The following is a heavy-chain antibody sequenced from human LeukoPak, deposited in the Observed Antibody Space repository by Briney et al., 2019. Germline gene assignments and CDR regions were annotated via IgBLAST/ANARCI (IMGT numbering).Heavy chain of an antibody. J-gene: IGHJ6*02. CDR3: AKDMYPGRNYYYYYGMDV. CDR2: ISYDGNDK. D-gene: IGHD2-2*01. Sequence: GRSLRLSCAASGFTFSNSGLHWVRQAPGKGLEWVAVISYDGNDKYYADSVKGRFTISRDNSKNTLYLQMNSLRAEDTAVYYCAKDMYPGRNYYYYYGMDVGGQGTTVTVSS. CDR1: GFTFSNSG. V-gene: IGHV3-30*18.